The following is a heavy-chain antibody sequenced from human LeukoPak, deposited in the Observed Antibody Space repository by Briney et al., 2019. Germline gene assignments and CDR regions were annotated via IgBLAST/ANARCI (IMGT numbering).Heavy chain of an antibody. J-gene: IGHJ4*02. CDR3: ARAGDTAMVDY. V-gene: IGHV4-34*01. D-gene: IGHD5-18*01. Sequence: SETLSLTCAVYGGSFSGYYWSWIRQPPGKGLEWIGEINHSGSTNYNPSLKSRVTISVDTSKNQFSLKLSSVTAADTAVYYCARAGDTAMVDYWGQGTLVTVSP. CDR2: INHSGST. CDR1: GGSFSGYY.